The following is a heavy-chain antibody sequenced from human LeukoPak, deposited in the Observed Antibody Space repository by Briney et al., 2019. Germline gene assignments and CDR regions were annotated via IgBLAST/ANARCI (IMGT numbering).Heavy chain of an antibody. D-gene: IGHD1-26*01. J-gene: IGHJ4*02. Sequence: GGSLRLSCAASGFTFDDYGMSWVRQVSGKGLEWVSGINWNGDSTSYSDSVKGRFTISRDNSKNMLYLQMNSLRAEDTAVYYCAKDWDSGSYFADYWGQGTLVTVSS. V-gene: IGHV3-20*04. CDR3: AKDWDSGSYFADY. CDR2: INWNGDST. CDR1: GFTFDDYG.